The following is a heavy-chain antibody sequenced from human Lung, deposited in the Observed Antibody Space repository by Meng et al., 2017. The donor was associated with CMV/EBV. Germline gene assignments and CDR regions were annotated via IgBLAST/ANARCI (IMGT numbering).Heavy chain of an antibody. CDR1: GGSISSYY. J-gene: IGHJ5*02. Sequence: SXTLSLXCTVSGGSISSYYWSWIRQPPGKGLEWIGYIYYSGSTNYNPSLKSRVTISVDTSKNQFSLKLSSVTAADTAVYYCAREVKGSYDFWSGYNWFDPWGKGTXVPVSS. D-gene: IGHD3-3*01. CDR2: IYYSGST. V-gene: IGHV4-59*01. CDR3: AREVKGSYDFWSGYNWFDP.